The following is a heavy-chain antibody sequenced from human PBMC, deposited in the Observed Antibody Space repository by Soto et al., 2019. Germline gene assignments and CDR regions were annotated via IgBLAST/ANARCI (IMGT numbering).Heavy chain of an antibody. CDR3: ARDIEYFDLLTGYQYYYFYGMDV. CDR2: INTGKGNT. V-gene: IGHV1-3*04. D-gene: IGHD3-9*01. CDR1: GYTFTDYS. J-gene: IGHJ6*02. Sequence: QVQLVQSGAEVKKPGASVKVSCKASGYTFTDYSIHWVRQAPGQRPEWLGWINTGKGNTKYSQMFQDRVTISRDTSASTDYMELSSLRSEDTAVYYCARDIEYFDLLTGYQYYYFYGMDVWGQGTTVIVSS.